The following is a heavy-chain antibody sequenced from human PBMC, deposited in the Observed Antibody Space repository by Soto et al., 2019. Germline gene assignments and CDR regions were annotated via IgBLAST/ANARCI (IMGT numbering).Heavy chain of an antibody. CDR1: GYTFTSYY. CDR2: INPSGGST. Sequence: ASVKVSCKASGYTFTSYYMHWVRQAPGQGLEWMGIINPSGGSTSYAQKFQGRVTMTRDTSTSTVYMELSSLSSEDTAVYYCAREIVVVPAAAGINYYYGMDVWGQGTTVTVSS. CDR3: AREIVVVPAAAGINYYYGMDV. V-gene: IGHV1-46*01. D-gene: IGHD2-2*01. J-gene: IGHJ6*02.